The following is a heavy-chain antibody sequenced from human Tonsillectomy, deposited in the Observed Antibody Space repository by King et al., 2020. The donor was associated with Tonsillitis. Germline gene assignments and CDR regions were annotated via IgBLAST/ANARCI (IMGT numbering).Heavy chain of an antibody. J-gene: IGHJ5*02. CDR3: ARFPSGPIVGATTPHIGWFDP. Sequence: VQLVESGAEVKKPGASVKVSCKASGYTFTGYYMHWVRQAPGQGLEWMGWINPNSGGTNYAQKFQGRVTMTRDTSISTAYMELSRLRSDDTAVYYCARFPSGPIVGATTPHIGWFDPWGQGTLVTVSS. CDR1: GYTFTGYY. V-gene: IGHV1-2*02. D-gene: IGHD1-26*01. CDR2: INPNSGGT.